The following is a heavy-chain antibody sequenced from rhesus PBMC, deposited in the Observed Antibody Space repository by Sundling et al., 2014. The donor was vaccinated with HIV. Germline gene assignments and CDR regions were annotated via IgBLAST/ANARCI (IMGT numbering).Heavy chain of an antibody. CDR3: AVFLDS. D-gene: IGHD2-27*01. Sequence: EVQLVETGGGLVQPGGSLKLSCAASGLTFSRYTMNWVRQAPGRGLEWVSTISSGGTHTYYADSVKGRFTISRDNSKSTLSLQLNSLRTEDTAVYYCAVFLDSWGQGVLVTVSP. CDR2: ISSGGTHT. CDR1: GLTFSRYT. V-gene: IGHV3-103*01. J-gene: IGHJ4*01.